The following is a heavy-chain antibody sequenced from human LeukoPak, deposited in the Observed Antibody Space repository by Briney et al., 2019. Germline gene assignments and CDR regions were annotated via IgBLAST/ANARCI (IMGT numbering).Heavy chain of an antibody. CDR3: ARLLGYCTNGVCPPEYFQH. CDR2: IYNSGST. CDR1: GGSINNYY. Sequence: SSETLSLTCTVSGGSINNYYWSWIRQPPGKGLEWIGYIYNSGSTNYNPSLKSRVAISVDTSKNQFSLKLSSVTAADTAVYYCARLLGYCTNGVCPPEYFQHWGQGTLVTVSS. V-gene: IGHV4-59*01. D-gene: IGHD2-8*01. J-gene: IGHJ1*01.